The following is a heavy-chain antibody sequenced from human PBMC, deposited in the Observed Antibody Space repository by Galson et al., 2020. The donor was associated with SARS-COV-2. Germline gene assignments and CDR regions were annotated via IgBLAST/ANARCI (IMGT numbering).Heavy chain of an antibody. V-gene: IGHV3-48*02. CDR2: ISSSSSTI. CDR1: GFTFSSYS. D-gene: IGHD6-13*01. Sequence: GESLKISCAASGFTFSSYSMNWVRQAPGKGLEWVSYISSSSSTIYYADSVKGRFTISRDNAKNSLYLQMNSLRDEDTAVYYCARDRSLAAAYYYYGMDVWGQGTTVTVSS. J-gene: IGHJ6*02. CDR3: ARDRSLAAAYYYYGMDV.